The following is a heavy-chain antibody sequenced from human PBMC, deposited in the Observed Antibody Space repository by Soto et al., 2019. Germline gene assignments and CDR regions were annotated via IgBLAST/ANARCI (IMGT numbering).Heavy chain of an antibody. Sequence: QVQLVQSGAEVKKPGASVKVSCKASGYTFTSYDINWVRQATGQGLEWMGWMNPNSGNTGYAQKFQGRVTIPRNTSISTAYMELSSLRYEDTAVYYCARGITIFGVVYPGGQGTLVTVSS. J-gene: IGHJ4*02. CDR2: MNPNSGNT. CDR3: ARGITIFGVVYP. V-gene: IGHV1-8*01. D-gene: IGHD3-3*01. CDR1: GYTFTSYD.